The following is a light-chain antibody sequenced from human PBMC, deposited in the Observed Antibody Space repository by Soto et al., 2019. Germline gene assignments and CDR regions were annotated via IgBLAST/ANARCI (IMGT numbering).Light chain of an antibody. CDR2: GAS. J-gene: IGKJ1*01. CDR3: QQDHSYPWT. CDR1: QGIRND. Sequence: AIQLTQSPSSLSASVGDRVSITCRASQGIRNDLGWYQHKPGKAPKLLIHGASSLQSGVPSRFSGSASGTEFTLTISSLQPEDLGSDYCQQDHSYPWTFGQGTKVEI. V-gene: IGKV1-6*01.